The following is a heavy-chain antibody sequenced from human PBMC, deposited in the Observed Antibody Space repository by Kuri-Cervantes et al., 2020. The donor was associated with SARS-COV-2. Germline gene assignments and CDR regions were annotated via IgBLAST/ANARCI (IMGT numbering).Heavy chain of an antibody. CDR2: ISGSGGST. CDR3: TRGYSGLAVYAFDV. J-gene: IGHJ3*01. V-gene: IGHV3-23*01. CDR1: GFTFSSYA. D-gene: IGHD1-26*01. Sequence: GESLKISCAASGFTFSSYAMSWVRQAPGKGLEWVSAISGSGGSTYYADSVKGRFTISRDNSKNTLYLQMNSLKAEDTAVYHCTRGYSGLAVYAFDVWGQGTMVTVSS.